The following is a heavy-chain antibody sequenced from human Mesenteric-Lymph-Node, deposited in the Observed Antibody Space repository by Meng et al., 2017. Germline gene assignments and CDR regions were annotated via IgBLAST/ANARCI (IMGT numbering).Heavy chain of an antibody. V-gene: IGHV3-7*01. CDR1: GFTFSSYW. D-gene: IGHD3-22*01. J-gene: IGHJ4*02. CDR2: IKQDGSEK. CDR3: ARDYYDSSGYYRANNKLFDY. Sequence: GGSLRLSCAASGFTFSSYWMSWVRQAPGKGLEWVANIKQDGSEKYYVDSVKGRFTISRDNAKNSLYLQMNSLRAEDTAVYYCARDYYDSSGYYRANNKLFDYWGQGTLVTVSS.